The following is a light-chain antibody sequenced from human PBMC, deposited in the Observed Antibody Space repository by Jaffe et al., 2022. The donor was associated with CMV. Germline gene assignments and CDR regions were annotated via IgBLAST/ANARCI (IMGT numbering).Light chain of an antibody. V-gene: IGLV2-14*03. Sequence: QSALTQPASVSGSPGQSITISCTGTSSDVGSNNHVSWYQQHPGQAPKLMIYDVTNRPSRISYRFSGSKSGNTASLTISGLQAEDEADYYCSSYTSSRTLVFGGGTKVTVL. CDR1: SSDVGSNNH. CDR3: SSYTSSRTLV. J-gene: IGLJ3*02. CDR2: DVT.